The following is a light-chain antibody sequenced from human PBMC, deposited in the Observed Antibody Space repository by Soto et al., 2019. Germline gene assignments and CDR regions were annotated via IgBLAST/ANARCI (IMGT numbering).Light chain of an antibody. CDR1: KSISSW. J-gene: IGKJ1*01. Sequence: DIQMTQYPSTLSASVGDRVTITCRTSKSISSWLDWYQQKPGKAPNLLIYDASVLESGVPSRFSVSGTGTEFTLTIGSLQPDDFATYYCQQYNIYSRPCGQGT. CDR3: QQYNIYSRP. CDR2: DAS. V-gene: IGKV1-5*01.